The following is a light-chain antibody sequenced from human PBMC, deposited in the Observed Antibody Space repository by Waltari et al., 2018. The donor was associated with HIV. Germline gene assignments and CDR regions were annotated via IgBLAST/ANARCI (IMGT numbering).Light chain of an antibody. Sequence: QSALTQPASVSGSPGQSITISCTGTSRDVGGDNYVSWYQHHPGKAPKLIIYDVSNRPSGVSNRFSGSKSGNTASLTISGLQAEDEADYYCNSYTTSSTLHVVFGGGTKLTVL. CDR3: NSYTTSSTLHVV. V-gene: IGLV2-14*03. CDR2: DVS. CDR1: SRDVGGDNY. J-gene: IGLJ2*01.